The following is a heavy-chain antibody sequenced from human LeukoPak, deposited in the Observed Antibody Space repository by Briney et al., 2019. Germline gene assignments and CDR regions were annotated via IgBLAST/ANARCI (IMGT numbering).Heavy chain of an antibody. CDR3: ATDRAIYCSDGSCYGPSLTVTRSFDP. J-gene: IGHJ5*02. CDR1: GYTFTGYY. Sequence: GASVKVSCKASGYTFTGYYMHWVRQGPGQGLEWMGWINPNRGGINYAQKFQGRVTMTRDTSISTAYMELSRLSSAHTHVYYCATDRAIYCSDGSCYGPSLTVTRSFDPWGQGTLVTVSP. CDR2: INPNRGGI. D-gene: IGHD2-15*01. V-gene: IGHV1-2*02.